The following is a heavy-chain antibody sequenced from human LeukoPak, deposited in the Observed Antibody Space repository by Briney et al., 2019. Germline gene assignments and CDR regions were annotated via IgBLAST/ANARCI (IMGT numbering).Heavy chain of an antibody. Sequence: GGSLRLSCAASGLTFSSYGMHWVRQAPGKGLEWVAVISYDGSNKYYADSVKGRFTISRDNSKNTLYLQMNSLKTEDTAVYYCTTDLAMDTAILWGQGTLVTVSS. V-gene: IGHV3-30*03. J-gene: IGHJ4*02. CDR1: GLTFSSYG. D-gene: IGHD5-18*01. CDR2: ISYDGSNK. CDR3: TTDLAMDTAIL.